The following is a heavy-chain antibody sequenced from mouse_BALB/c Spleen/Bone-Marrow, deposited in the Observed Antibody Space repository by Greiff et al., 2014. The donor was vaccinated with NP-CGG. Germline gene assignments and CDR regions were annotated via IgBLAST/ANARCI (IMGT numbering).Heavy chain of an antibody. CDR1: GFTFTDYS. V-gene: IGHV7-3*02. Sequence: EVQVVESGGGLVQPGGSLRLSCTTSGFTFTDYSMTWVRQPPGKALEWLGFIRNKPNGYTTEYNPSVKGRFTISRDNSQGILYLQMNTLRAEDSAIYYCARDYSGYFDFWGQGTTLTVSS. CDR3: ARDYSGYFDF. D-gene: IGHD5-1*01. CDR2: IRNKPNGYTT. J-gene: IGHJ2*01.